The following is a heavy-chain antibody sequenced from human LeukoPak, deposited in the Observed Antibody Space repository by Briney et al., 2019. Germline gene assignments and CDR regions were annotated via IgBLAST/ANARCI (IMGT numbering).Heavy chain of an antibody. Sequence: SVKVSCRASGGTFSSYAISWVRQAPGQGLEWMGRIIPIFGTANFAQKFQGRVTITTDESTSTAYMELSSLRSEDTAVYYCARVERWLQFLAWGQGTLVTVSS. CDR2: IIPIFGTA. CDR1: GGTFSSYA. D-gene: IGHD5-24*01. CDR3: ARVERWLQFLA. J-gene: IGHJ5*02. V-gene: IGHV1-69*05.